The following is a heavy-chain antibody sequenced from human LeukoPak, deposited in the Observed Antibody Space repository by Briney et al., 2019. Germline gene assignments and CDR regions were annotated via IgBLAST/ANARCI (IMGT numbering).Heavy chain of an antibody. J-gene: IGHJ5*02. V-gene: IGHV3-48*01. CDR3: ARDCYCWFDP. CDR2: ISSSSTI. CDR1: GFTFSSYS. D-gene: IGHD2-21*01. Sequence: PGGSLRLSCAASGFTFSSYSMNWVRQAPGKGLEWVSYISSSSTIYYADSVKGRFTISRDNAKNSLYRQMNSVRAEDTAVYYCARDCYCWFDPWGQGTVVSVPS.